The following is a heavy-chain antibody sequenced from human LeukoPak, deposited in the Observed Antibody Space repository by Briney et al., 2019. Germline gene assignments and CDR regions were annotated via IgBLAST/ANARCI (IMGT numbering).Heavy chain of an antibody. D-gene: IGHD4-17*01. CDR3: ARQTPNYGDYYYGMDV. V-gene: IGHV4-59*08. Sequence: NASETLSLTCTVSGGSISSYYWSWIRQPPGKGLEWIGYIYYSGSTNYNPSLKSRVTISVDTSKNQFSLKLSSVTAADTAVYYCARQTPNYGDYYYGMDVWGQGTTVTVSS. J-gene: IGHJ6*02. CDR1: GGSISSYY. CDR2: IYYSGST.